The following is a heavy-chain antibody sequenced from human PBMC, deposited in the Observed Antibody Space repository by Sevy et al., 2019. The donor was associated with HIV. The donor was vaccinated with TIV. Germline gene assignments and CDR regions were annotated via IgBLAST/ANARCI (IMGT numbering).Heavy chain of an antibody. CDR2: IFRSGDVT. V-gene: IGHV3-23*01. J-gene: IGHJ3*02. CDR3: AGARYDRNGSLDAFAI. Sequence: GGSLRLSCTASGFTFSSYAMNWVRQAPGKGLEWVSTIFRSGDVTYYADSVQGRFTISRDNSRNTLYLQMNSLRAEDTAVYYCAGARYDRNGSLDAFAIWGQGTMVTVSS. CDR1: GFTFSSYA. D-gene: IGHD3-22*01.